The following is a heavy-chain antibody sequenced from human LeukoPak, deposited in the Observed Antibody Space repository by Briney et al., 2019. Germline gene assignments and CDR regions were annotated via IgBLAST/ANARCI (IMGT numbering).Heavy chain of an antibody. Sequence: GGSLRLSCAASGFTFSSYAMSWVRQAPGKGLEWVSAISGSGSTTYYADPVKGRFTISRDNSKNTLYLQMNSLRAEDTAVYYCARGGAARPDYWGQGTVVTVFS. CDR2: ISGSGSTT. CDR1: GFTFSSYA. V-gene: IGHV3-23*01. CDR3: ARGGAARPDY. D-gene: IGHD6-6*01. J-gene: IGHJ4*02.